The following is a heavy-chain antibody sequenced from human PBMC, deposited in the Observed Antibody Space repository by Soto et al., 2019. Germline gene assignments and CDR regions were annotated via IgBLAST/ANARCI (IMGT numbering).Heavy chain of an antibody. V-gene: IGHV1-46*01. CDR1: GYTFTSYY. J-gene: IGHJ6*02. CDR2: INPSGGST. D-gene: IGHD3-3*01. Sequence: ASVKVSCKASGYTFTSYYMHWVRQAPGQGLEWMGIINPSGGSTSYAQKFQGRVTMTRDTSTSTVYMELSSLRSEDTAVYYCAREEGPIFGVVIIPRYYYYYGMDVWG. CDR3: AREEGPIFGVVIIPRYYYYYGMDV.